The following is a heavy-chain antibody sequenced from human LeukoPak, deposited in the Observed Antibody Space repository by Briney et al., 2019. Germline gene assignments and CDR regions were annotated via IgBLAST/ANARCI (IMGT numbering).Heavy chain of an antibody. Sequence: PGGSLRLSCAASGFTFSSYGMHWVRQAPGKGLEWVAFIRYDGSNKYYADSVKGRFTISRDNSKNTLYLQMNSLRAEDTAVYYCAREGSSWYESSYFDYWGQGTLVTVSS. V-gene: IGHV3-30*02. J-gene: IGHJ4*02. CDR1: GFTFSSYG. D-gene: IGHD6-13*01. CDR2: IRYDGSNK. CDR3: AREGSSWYESSYFDY.